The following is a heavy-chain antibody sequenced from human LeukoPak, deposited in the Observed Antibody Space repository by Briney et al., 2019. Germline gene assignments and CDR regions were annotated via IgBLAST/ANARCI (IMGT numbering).Heavy chain of an antibody. V-gene: IGHV3-53*01. D-gene: IGHD5-18*01. CDR2: IYDGGGT. CDR1: GFTFSAYA. CDR3: TRDSGRGYSQGYHQY. J-gene: IGHJ4*02. Sequence: GGSLRLSCAASGFTFSAYAMHWVRQAPGKGLEWVSGIYDGGGTYYADSVKGRFTISRDNSQNTLYLQLTSLRVEDTAVYYCTRDSGRGYSQGYHQYWGQGTLVIVSS.